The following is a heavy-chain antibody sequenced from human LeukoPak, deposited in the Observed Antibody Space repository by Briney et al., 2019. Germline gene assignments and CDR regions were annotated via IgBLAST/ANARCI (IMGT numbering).Heavy chain of an antibody. D-gene: IGHD4-17*01. V-gene: IGHV4-39*01. CDR1: GGSISSSSYY. J-gene: IGHJ6*02. CDR3: ASRPTEYYYGMDV. Sequence: SETLSLTCTVSGGSISSSSYYWGWIRQPPGKGLEWIGSIYYSGSAYYNPSLKSRVTISVDTSKNQFSLKLSSVTAADTAVYYCASRPTEYYYGMDVWGQGTTVTVSS. CDR2: IYYSGSA.